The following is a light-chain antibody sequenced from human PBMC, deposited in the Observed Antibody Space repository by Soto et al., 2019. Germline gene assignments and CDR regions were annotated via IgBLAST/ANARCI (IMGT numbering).Light chain of an antibody. CDR3: QQYGTSPGT. CDR1: HSVTGNN. J-gene: IGKJ2*01. V-gene: IGKV3-20*01. CDR2: DGS. Sequence: EIVLTQSPGTLSLSPGERATLSCRASHSVTGNNLAWYQKRPGQAPRLLIYDGSSRATGISDRFSGSGSGPDFTLTISRLEPEDVAVYYCQQYGTSPGTFGQGTKLEI.